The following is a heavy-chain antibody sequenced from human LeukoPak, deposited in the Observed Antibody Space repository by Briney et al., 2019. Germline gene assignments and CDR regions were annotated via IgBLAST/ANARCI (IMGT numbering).Heavy chain of an antibody. J-gene: IGHJ6*03. CDR3: ARHEVGGDSSSGYEYYYYMDV. CDR2: IYPDDSDT. CDR1: GYTFTKYW. D-gene: IGHD3-3*01. Sequence: GESLKISFEAFGYTFTKYWIGWVRQMPGKGLEWMGMIYPDDSDTKYSPSFQGQVTISVDESISTAYLQWSSLKASDTAIYYCARHEVGGDSSSGYEYYYYMDVWGKGTAVTVSS. V-gene: IGHV5-51*01.